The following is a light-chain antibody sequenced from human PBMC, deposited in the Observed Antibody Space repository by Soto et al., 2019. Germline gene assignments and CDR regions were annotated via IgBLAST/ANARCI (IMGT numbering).Light chain of an antibody. V-gene: IGKV1-9*01. J-gene: IGKJ5*01. Sequence: DIQLTQSPSFLSASVGDRVTITCRASQGIYNHLAWYQQKPGKAPNLLIYAVSTLQSGFPSRFSGSGSGTEFTLSISSLQPEDFATYYCQQINSLPITFGQGTRLEI. CDR2: AVS. CDR3: QQINSLPIT. CDR1: QGIYNH.